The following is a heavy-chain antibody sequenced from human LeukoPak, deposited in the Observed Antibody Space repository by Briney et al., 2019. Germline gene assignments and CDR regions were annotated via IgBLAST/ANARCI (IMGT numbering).Heavy chain of an antibody. Sequence: ASVKVSCKASGYTFTSYGISWVRQAPGQGLEWMGWISAYNGNTNYAQKLQGRVTMTTDTSTSTAYMELRSLRSDDTAVYYCASARRGYSYGYDAFDIWGQGTMVTVSS. D-gene: IGHD5-18*01. CDR1: GYTFTSYG. J-gene: IGHJ3*02. CDR3: ASARRGYSYGYDAFDI. CDR2: ISAYNGNT. V-gene: IGHV1-18*01.